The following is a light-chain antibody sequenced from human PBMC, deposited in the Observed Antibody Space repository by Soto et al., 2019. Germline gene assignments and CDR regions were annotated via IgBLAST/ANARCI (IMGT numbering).Light chain of an antibody. Sequence: EIVLTQSQGTLSLSPLERANLSCSSSQSVSSSYLAWYQQKPGQAPRLLIYGASSRATGIPDRFSGSGSGTDFTLTISRLEPEDFAVYYCQQYGGSPITFGQGTRLEIK. CDR3: QQYGGSPIT. CDR1: QSVSSSY. CDR2: GAS. J-gene: IGKJ5*01. V-gene: IGKV3-20*01.